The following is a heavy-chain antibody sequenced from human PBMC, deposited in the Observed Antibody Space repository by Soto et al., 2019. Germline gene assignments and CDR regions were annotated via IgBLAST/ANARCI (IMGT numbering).Heavy chain of an antibody. Sequence: SETLSLTCTVSGGSISSGGYYWSWIRQHPGKGLEWIGYIYYSGSTYYNPSLKSRVTISVDTSKNQFSLKLSSVTAADTAVYYCARVLLWFGELDYYFDYWGQGTLVTVSS. CDR2: IYYSGST. CDR1: GGSISSGGYY. D-gene: IGHD3-10*01. CDR3: ARVLLWFGELDYYFDY. V-gene: IGHV4-31*03. J-gene: IGHJ4*02.